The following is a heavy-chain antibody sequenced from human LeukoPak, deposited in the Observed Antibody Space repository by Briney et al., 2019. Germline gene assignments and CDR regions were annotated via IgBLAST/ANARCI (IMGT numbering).Heavy chain of an antibody. CDR2: TNTNTGNP. J-gene: IGHJ5*02. Sequence: ASVKVSCKASGYTFTSYAIHWVRQAPGQGLEWMGWTNTNTGNPTYVQGFTGRFVFSLDTSVTTAYLQISSLKAEDTAVYYCARDPGGKIFGVVYNWFDPWGRGTLVTVSS. D-gene: IGHD3-3*01. CDR1: GYTFTSYA. V-gene: IGHV7-4-1*02. CDR3: ARDPGGKIFGVVYNWFDP.